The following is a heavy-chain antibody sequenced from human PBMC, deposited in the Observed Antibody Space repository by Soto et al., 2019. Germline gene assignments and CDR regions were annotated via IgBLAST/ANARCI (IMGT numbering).Heavy chain of an antibody. CDR1: GYTFDSAW. D-gene: IGHD4-4*01. V-gene: IGHV5-51*01. J-gene: IGHJ4*02. CDR3: ERHINYSGDF. Sequence: GESLKISCKGAGYTFDSAWIGWVRQMPGKGLEWMGIIKPGGFDLRYSPPFRGHVTISADAAVSTAYLQLNSLKASDTAIYYCERHINYSGDFWRQGTLVTVSS. CDR2: IKPGGFDL.